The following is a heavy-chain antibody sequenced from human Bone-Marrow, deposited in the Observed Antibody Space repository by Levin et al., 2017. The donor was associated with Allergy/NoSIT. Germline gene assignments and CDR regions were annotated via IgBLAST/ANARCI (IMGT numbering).Heavy chain of an antibody. CDR2: IYSCGST. J-gene: IGHJ4*02. Sequence: GESLKISCAASGFTVSSHYMSWVRQAPGKGLEWVSVIYSCGSTYYADSVKGRFTISRDNSKNTLYLQMNSLRAEDTAVYYCAREMGGVGSGWYNYFDYWGQGTLVTVSS. CDR3: AREMGGVGSGWYNYFDY. CDR1: GFTVSSHY. V-gene: IGHV3-66*03. D-gene: IGHD6-19*01.